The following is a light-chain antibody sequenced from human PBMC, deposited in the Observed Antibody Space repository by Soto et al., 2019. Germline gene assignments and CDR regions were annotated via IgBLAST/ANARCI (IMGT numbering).Light chain of an antibody. CDR2: AAS. CDR1: QSISNW. CDR3: LQDYSYPWT. Sequence: DIRVTQSPSTLSASVGDRVSITCRASQSISNWLAWYQQKPGKVPKLLIYAASSLQSGVPSRFSGSASGTDFTLTISSLQPEDFATYYCLQDYSYPWTFGQGTKV. J-gene: IGKJ1*01. V-gene: IGKV1-5*01.